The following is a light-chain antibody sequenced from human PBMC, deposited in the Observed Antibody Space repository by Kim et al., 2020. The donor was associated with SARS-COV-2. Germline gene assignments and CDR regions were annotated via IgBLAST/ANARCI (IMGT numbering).Light chain of an antibody. J-gene: IGKJ2*01. CDR3: QKYQDWPYT. V-gene: IGKV3-15*01. CDR2: GAT. CDR1: HSFRSN. Sequence: EIVMTQSPAPLSVSPGERATLSCRASHSFRSNLAWYQQKYGQAPRLLIFGATIRATGIPDRFSGSGSGTEFSLTISSLQSEDIAVYYCQKYQDWPYTFGQGTKLEI.